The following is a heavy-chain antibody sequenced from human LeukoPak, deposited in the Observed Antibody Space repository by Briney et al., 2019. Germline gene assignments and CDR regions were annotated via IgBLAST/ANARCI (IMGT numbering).Heavy chain of an antibody. D-gene: IGHD5-24*01. CDR2: IYYSGGT. V-gene: IGHV4-59*01. CDR1: GGSISSYY. CDR3: AREGGRWLQSSYGMDV. J-gene: IGHJ6*02. Sequence: SETLSLTCTVSGGSISSYYWSWIRQPPGKGLEWIGYIYYSGGTNYNPSLKSRVTISVDTSKNQFSLKLSSVTAADTAVYYCAREGGRWLQSSYGMDVWGQGTTVTVSS.